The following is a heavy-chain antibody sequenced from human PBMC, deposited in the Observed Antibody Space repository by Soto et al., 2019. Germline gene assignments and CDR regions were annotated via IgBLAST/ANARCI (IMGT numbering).Heavy chain of an antibody. CDR1: GYTFTCYY. J-gene: IGHJ6*02. D-gene: IGHD4-17*01. CDR2: INPNSGGT. V-gene: IGHV1-2*04. Sequence: ASVKVSCKASGYTFTCYYMHWVRQAPGQGLEWMGWINPNSGGTNYAQKFQGWVTMTRDTSISTAYMELSRLRSDDTAVYYCARDMGHDYGDYFLADYYYYGMDVWGQGTTVTVSS. CDR3: ARDMGHDYGDYFLADYYYYGMDV.